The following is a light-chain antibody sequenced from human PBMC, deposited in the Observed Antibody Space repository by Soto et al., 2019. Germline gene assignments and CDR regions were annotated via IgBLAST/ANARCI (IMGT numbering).Light chain of an antibody. CDR3: SSYTSSSTYV. V-gene: IGLV2-14*01. Sequence: QSALTQPASESGCPGQSIAISCTGTSSDVGGYNYVSWYQQHPGKAPKLMVYDVSNRPSGVSNRFSGSKSGNTASLTISGLQAEDEADYYCSSYTSSSTYVFGTGTKLTVL. CDR1: SSDVGGYNY. J-gene: IGLJ1*01. CDR2: DVS.